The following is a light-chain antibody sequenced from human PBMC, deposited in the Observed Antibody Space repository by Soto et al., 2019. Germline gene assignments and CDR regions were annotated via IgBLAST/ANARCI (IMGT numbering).Light chain of an antibody. CDR1: SSDVGGYNY. J-gene: IGLJ2*01. Sequence: QSALTQPPSASGSPGQSVTISCTGTSSDVGGYNYVSWYQQHPGKAPKLMISEVSKRPSGVPDRFSGSKSGNTASLTVSGLQPEDEADYYCHSFAGNNNLVFGGGTKLTVL. CDR3: HSFAGNNNLV. V-gene: IGLV2-8*01. CDR2: EVS.